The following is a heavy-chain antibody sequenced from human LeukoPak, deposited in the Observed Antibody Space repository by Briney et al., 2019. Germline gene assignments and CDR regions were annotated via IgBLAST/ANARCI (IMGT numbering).Heavy chain of an antibody. Sequence: PSQTLSLTCAVTGGSISSGCYSWSWIRQPPGKGLEWIGYIYHSGSTYYNPSLKSRVTISVDRSKNQFYLKLSSVTAADTAVYDFARERTVTTGAYFDYGGQGTLVIVSA. D-gene: IGHD4-17*01. CDR2: IYHSGST. CDR1: GGSISSGCYS. V-gene: IGHV4-30-2*01. J-gene: IGHJ4*02. CDR3: ARERTVTTGAYFDY.